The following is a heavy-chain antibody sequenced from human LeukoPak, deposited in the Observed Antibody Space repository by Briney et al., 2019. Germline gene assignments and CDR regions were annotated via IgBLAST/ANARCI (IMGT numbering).Heavy chain of an antibody. CDR1: GGSISSYY. D-gene: IGHD3-9*01. J-gene: IGHJ3*02. CDR3: ARHVNYDILTGYHFHDAFDI. Sequence: PSETLSLTCTVSGGSISSYYWGWVRQPPGKGLEWIGNIYYTGSTYYNPSLKSRVTISVDTSKTQFSLKLSSVTAADTAVYYCARHVNYDILTGYHFHDAFDIWGQGTMVTVSS. CDR2: IYYTGST. V-gene: IGHV4-59*08.